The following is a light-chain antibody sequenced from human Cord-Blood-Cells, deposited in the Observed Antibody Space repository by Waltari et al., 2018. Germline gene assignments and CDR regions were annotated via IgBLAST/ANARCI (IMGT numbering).Light chain of an antibody. CDR3: QVWDSSSDHYV. CDR1: NIGSKS. Sequence: SYVLTQPPSVSVAPGKTARITCGGNNIGSKSVHWYQQKPGQAPVLVIYYDSDRPSGIPERFSGSNSGNTATLTSSRVEAGDEADYDCQVWDSSSDHYVFGTGTKVTVL. V-gene: IGLV3-21*04. J-gene: IGLJ1*01. CDR2: YDS.